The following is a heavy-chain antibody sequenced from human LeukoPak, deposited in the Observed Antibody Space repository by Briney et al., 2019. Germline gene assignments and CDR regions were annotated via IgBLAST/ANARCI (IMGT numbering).Heavy chain of an antibody. CDR2: ISSSSSYI. D-gene: IGHD1-7*01. CDR1: GFTFSNYA. CDR3: ARDSITGTTVDGMDV. J-gene: IGHJ6*02. V-gene: IGHV3-21*01. Sequence: GGSLRLSCAASGFTFSNYAMSWVRQAPGKGLEWVSSISSSSSYIYYADSVKGRFTISRDNAKNSLYLQMNSLRAEDTAVYYCARDSITGTTVDGMDVWGQGTTVTVSS.